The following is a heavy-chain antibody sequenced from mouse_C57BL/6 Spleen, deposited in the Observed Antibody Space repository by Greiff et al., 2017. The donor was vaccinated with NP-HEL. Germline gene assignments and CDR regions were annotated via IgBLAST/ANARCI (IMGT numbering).Heavy chain of an antibody. CDR2: IEPEDGET. V-gene: IGHV14-2*01. CDR1: GFNIKDYY. D-gene: IGHD2-5*01. J-gene: IGHJ4*01. CDR3: ARSSNPRYAMDY. Sequence: EVKLMESGAELVKPGASVKLSCTASGFNIKDYYMHWVKQRTEQGLEWIGRIEPEDGETKYAPKFQGKATITADTSSNTAYLQLSSLTSEDTAVYYCARSSNPRYAMDYWGQGTSVTVSS.